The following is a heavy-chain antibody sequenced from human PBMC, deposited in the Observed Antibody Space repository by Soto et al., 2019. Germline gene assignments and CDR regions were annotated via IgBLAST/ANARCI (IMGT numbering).Heavy chain of an antibody. CDR3: ARGTPMVRGVLSYYYYYGMDV. D-gene: IGHD3-10*01. Sequence: ASVKVSCKASGYTFTSYAMHWVRQAPGQRLEWMGWINAGNGNTKYSQKFQGRVTITRDTSASTAYMELSSLRSEDTAVYYCARGTPMVRGVLSYYYYYGMDVWGHGTTVTVSS. J-gene: IGHJ6*02. V-gene: IGHV1-3*01. CDR1: GYTFTSYA. CDR2: INAGNGNT.